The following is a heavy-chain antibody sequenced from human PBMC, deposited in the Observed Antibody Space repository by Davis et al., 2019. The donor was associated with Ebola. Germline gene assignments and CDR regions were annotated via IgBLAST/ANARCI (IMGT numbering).Heavy chain of an antibody. D-gene: IGHD2-15*01. Sequence: PSETLSLTCSVSGGSISSGGYSWSWVRQPPGKGLEWIGYIFHSGRTHYNPSLKSRVTISVDRSKSQFSLNVSSVTAADTAVYYCASCSGGSCKKTGFDFWGQGTLVTVSS. V-gene: IGHV4-30-2*01. CDR3: ASCSGGSCKKTGFDF. J-gene: IGHJ4*02. CDR2: IFHSGRT. CDR1: GGSISSGGYS.